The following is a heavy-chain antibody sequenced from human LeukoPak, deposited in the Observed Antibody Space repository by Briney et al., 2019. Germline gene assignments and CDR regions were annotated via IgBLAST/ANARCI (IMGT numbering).Heavy chain of an antibody. V-gene: IGHV1-18*01. CDR2: ISAYNGNT. CDR3: AREVNGDYYFDY. J-gene: IGHJ4*02. D-gene: IGHD4-17*01. Sequence: ASVKVSCKASGYTFTSYGISWVRQAPGQGLEWMGWISAYNGNTNYAQKLQGRATMTTDTSTSTAYMELRSLRSDDTAVYYCAREVNGDYYFDYWGQGTLVTVSS. CDR1: GYTFTSYG.